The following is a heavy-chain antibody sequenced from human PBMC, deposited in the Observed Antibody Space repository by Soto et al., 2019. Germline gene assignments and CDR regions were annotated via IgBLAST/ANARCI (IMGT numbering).Heavy chain of an antibody. D-gene: IGHD3-3*01. V-gene: IGHV1-69*06. CDR3: ARGGSYDFWSGYYTGGYYYYYGMDV. CDR2: IIPIFGTA. J-gene: IGHJ6*02. CDR1: GDTFSSYA. Sequence: SVKVSCKASGDTFSSYAISWVRQAPGQGLEWMGGIIPIFGTANYAQKFQGRVTITADKSTSTAYMELSSLRSEDTAVYYCARGGSYDFWSGYYTGGYYYYYGMDVWGQGTTVTVAS.